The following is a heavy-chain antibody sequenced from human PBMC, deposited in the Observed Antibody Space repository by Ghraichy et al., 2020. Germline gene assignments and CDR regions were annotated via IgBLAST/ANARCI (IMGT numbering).Heavy chain of an antibody. D-gene: IGHD4-17*01. J-gene: IGHJ3*02. CDR3: ARDRAGDYDHDAFDI. Sequence: LTCAASGFTFSSYAMHWVRQAPGKGLEWVAVISYDGSNKYYADSVKGRFTISRDNSKNTLYLQMNSLRAEDTAVYYCARDRAGDYDHDAFDIWGQGTMVTVSS. CDR1: GFTFSSYA. CDR2: ISYDGSNK. V-gene: IGHV3-30-3*01.